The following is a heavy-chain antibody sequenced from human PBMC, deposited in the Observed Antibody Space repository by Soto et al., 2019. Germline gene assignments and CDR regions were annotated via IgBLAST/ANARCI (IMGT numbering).Heavy chain of an antibody. CDR3: ATGGDYTPGFDC. Sequence: QLQLQESGPGLVEPSGTLSLACGVSGGSLRSGDWWSWVRQPPGKGLEWIGEMSLGGTTSYNPSLKSRVSMSLDTSKNHFSLKVSSVIAADPAVYYCATGGDYTPGFDCWGQGTLVTVSS. J-gene: IGHJ4*02. CDR1: GGSLRSGDW. CDR2: MSLGGTT. D-gene: IGHD3-3*01. V-gene: IGHV4-4*02.